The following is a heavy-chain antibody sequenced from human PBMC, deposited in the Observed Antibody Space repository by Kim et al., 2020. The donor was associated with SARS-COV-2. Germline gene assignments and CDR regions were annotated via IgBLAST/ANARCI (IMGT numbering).Heavy chain of an antibody. D-gene: IGHD3-10*01. Sequence: VKGRFTISRDSSKNTLYLHMNSLGTEDTAVYYCAKESGTGYHYNSYFDYWGQGTLVTVSS. CDR3: AKESGTGYHYNSYFDY. V-gene: IGHV3-30*02. J-gene: IGHJ4*02.